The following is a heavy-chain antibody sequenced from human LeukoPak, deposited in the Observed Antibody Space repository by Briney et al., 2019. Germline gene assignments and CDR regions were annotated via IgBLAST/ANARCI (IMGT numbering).Heavy chain of an antibody. V-gene: IGHV1-2*02. D-gene: IGHD5-18*01. CDR1: GYTFTDYF. J-gene: IGHJ4*02. Sequence: ASVKVSCKASGYTFTDYFMNWVRQAPGQGLEWMGWINPKSGGTVYAQKFQGRVTMTRDTSISTAYMELSRLRSDDTAVYYCARVGYSYGVVDYWGQGTLVTVSS. CDR2: INPKSGGT. CDR3: ARVGYSYGVVDY.